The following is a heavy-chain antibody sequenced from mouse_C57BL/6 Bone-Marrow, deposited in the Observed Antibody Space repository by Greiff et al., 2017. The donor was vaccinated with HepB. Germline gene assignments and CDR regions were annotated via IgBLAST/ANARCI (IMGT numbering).Heavy chain of an antibody. J-gene: IGHJ2*01. CDR3: TTDYYGPYFDY. CDR2: IDPENGDT. Sequence: EVQLQESGAELVRPGASVKLSCTASGFNIKDDYMHWVKQRPEQGLEWIGWIDPENGDTEYASKFQGKATITADTSSNTAYLQLSSLTSEDTAVYYCTTDYYGPYFDYWGQGTTLTVSS. CDR1: GFNIKDDY. V-gene: IGHV14-4*01. D-gene: IGHD1-1*01.